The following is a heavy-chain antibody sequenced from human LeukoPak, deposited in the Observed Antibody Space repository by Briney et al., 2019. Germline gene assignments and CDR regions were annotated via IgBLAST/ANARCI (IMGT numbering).Heavy chain of an antibody. CDR1: GFAFTDAW. V-gene: IGHV3-11*05. D-gene: IGHD5-12*01. J-gene: IGHJ4*02. CDR3: ARVLRGYGDYGGL. CDR2: IDGPGSDT. Sequence: GGSLRLSCAASGFAFTDAWMSWVRQAPGKGLEWVSYIDGPGSDTVYTDSVRGRFTISRDNAKNSLYLQMNSLRAEDTAVYYCARVLRGYGDYGGLWGQGTLVTVSS.